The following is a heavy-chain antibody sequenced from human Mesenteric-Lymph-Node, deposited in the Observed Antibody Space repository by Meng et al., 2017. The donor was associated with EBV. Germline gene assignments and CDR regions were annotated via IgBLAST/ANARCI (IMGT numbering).Heavy chain of an antibody. J-gene: IGHJ4*02. V-gene: IGHV4-59*01. Sequence: VQLQESGPGLVKPSETLSLTCTVSGGSIDNYYWSWIRQPPGKGLEWIGYIYYSGTTNSNPSLKSRVTISLDTPKNQFSLKLSSVTAADTAVYYCARENVGVFDYWGQGTLVTVSS. CDR2: IYYSGTT. CDR1: GGSIDNYY. D-gene: IGHD1-26*01. CDR3: ARENVGVFDY.